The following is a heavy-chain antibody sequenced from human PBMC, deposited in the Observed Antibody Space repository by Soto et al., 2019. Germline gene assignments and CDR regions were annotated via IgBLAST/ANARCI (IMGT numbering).Heavy chain of an antibody. Sequence: QVQLVESGGGVVQPGRSLRLSCVGSGFTFSSYTMHWVRQAPGKGLEWVAVMAYDGGSRSYADSVKGRFTISRDDSINTLYLQVDSLRAEDKALYFCARPYSLGSSYAFDLWGQGTMVTVSS. D-gene: IGHD6-6*01. J-gene: IGHJ3*01. CDR2: MAYDGGSR. CDR1: GFTFSSYT. V-gene: IGHV3-30*14. CDR3: ARPYSLGSSYAFDL.